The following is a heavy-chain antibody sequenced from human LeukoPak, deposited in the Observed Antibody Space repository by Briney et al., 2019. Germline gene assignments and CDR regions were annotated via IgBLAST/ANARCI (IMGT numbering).Heavy chain of an antibody. CDR3: ARSPVGGGYDYDSVYFDY. J-gene: IGHJ4*02. D-gene: IGHD5-12*01. V-gene: IGHV1-46*01. CDR1: GYTFTSYG. CDR2: INPSGGST. Sequence: ASVKVSCKASGYTFTSYGISWVRQAPGQGLEWMGIINPSGGSTSYAQKFQGRVTMTRDTSTSTVYMELSSLRSEDTAVYYCARSPVGGGYDYDSVYFDYWGQGTLVTVSS.